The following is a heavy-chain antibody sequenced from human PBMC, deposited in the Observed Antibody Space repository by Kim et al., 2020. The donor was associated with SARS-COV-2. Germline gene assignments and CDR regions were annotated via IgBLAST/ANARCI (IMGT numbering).Heavy chain of an antibody. CDR2: ISGSGGST. CDR3: AQREDYVWGSYRESPFDS. D-gene: IGHD3-16*02. CDR1: GFTFSSYA. Sequence: GGSLRLSCAASGFTFSSYAMSWVRQAPGKGLEWVSAISGSGGSTYYADSVKGRFTISRDNSKNTLYLQMNSLRAEDTAVYYCAQREDYVWGSYRESPFDSWGQGTLVTVSS. V-gene: IGHV3-23*01. J-gene: IGHJ4*02.